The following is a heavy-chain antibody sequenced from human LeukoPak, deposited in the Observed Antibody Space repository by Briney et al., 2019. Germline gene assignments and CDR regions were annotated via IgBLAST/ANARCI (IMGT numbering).Heavy chain of an antibody. CDR1: GFTFDDYA. D-gene: IGHD3-10*01. Sequence: GRSLRLSCAASGFTFDDYAMHWVRQAPGKGLEWVSGISWNSGSIGYADSVKGRFTISRDNAKNSLYLQMNSLRAEDTAVYYCARGGEILWFGELDYWGQGTLVTVSS. CDR2: ISWNSGSI. CDR3: ARGGEILWFGELDY. J-gene: IGHJ4*02. V-gene: IGHV3-9*01.